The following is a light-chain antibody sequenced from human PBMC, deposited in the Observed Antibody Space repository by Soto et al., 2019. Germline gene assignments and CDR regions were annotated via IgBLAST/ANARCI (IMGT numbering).Light chain of an antibody. J-gene: IGLJ2*01. CDR3: CSYAGISTFVV. CDR2: EGS. Sequence: QSPLTQPASVSGSPGQSITISCTGTSSDVGTYNLVSWYQQHPGKAPKLMIYEGSKRPSGVSNRFSGSKSGNTASLTISGLQAEDEADYYCCSYAGISTFVVFGGGTKLTVL. V-gene: IGLV2-23*03. CDR1: SSDVGTYNL.